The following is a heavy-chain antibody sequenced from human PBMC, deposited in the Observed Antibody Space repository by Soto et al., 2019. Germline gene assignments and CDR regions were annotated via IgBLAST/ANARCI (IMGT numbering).Heavy chain of an antibody. Sequence: PSETLSLTCAVYGGSFSGYYWRWIRQPPGKGLEWIGEINHSGSTNYNPSLKSRVTISVDTSKNQFSLKLSSVTAADTAVYYCARCRGEQLWSQFDYWGQGTLVTISS. V-gene: IGHV4-34*01. CDR1: GGSFSGYY. CDR3: ARCRGEQLWSQFDY. CDR2: INHSGST. J-gene: IGHJ4*02. D-gene: IGHD5-18*01.